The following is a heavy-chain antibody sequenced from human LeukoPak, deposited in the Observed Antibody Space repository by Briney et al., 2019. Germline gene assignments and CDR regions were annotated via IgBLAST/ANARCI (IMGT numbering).Heavy chain of an antibody. J-gene: IGHJ4*02. D-gene: IGHD3-10*01. CDR2: ISSSSSYI. CDR1: GFTFSSYS. V-gene: IGHV3-21*01. CDR3: ARAVTSPQLFVIDY. Sequence: GGSLRLSCAASGFTFSSYSMNWVRQAPGKGLEWVSSISSSSSYIYYADSVKGRFTISRDNAKNSLYLQMNSLRAEDTAVYYCARAVTSPQLFVIDYWGQGILVTVSS.